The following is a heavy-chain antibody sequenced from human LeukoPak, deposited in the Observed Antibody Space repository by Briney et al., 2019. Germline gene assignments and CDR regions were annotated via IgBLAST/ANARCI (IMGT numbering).Heavy chain of an antibody. D-gene: IGHD4-17*01. CDR3: ARDLGYGDYDY. CDR2: IKEDGSEK. V-gene: IGHV3-7*01. J-gene: IGHJ4*02. CDR1: GFTFSSYD. Sequence: GGSLRLSCAASGFTFSSYDMSWVRQAPGKGLEWVANIKEDGSEKYYVDSVKGRFTISRDNAKNSLYLQMNSLRAEDAAVYYCARDLGYGDYDYWGQGTLVTVSS.